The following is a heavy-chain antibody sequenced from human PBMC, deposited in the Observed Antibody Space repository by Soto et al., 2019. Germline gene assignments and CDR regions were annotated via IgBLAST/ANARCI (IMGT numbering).Heavy chain of an antibody. CDR2: ISYDGSKK. Sequence: YDRRCVRKKKGKGLEWVAVISYDGSKKYYADSVKGRFTISRDNSKSTLYLQMNSLRAEDTALYYCAKGRSYYYYYGVGVWGQGTTVTASS. J-gene: IGHJ6*02. CDR3: AKGRSYYYYYGVGV. V-gene: IGHV3-30-3*02. CDR1: YD.